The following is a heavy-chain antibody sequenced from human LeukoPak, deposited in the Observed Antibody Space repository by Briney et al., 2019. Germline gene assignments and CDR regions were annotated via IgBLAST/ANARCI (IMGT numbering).Heavy chain of an antibody. D-gene: IGHD6-13*01. CDR3: ARGDSYSSSWYVPYYYYGMDV. Sequence: SVKVSCKASGGTFSSYAISWVRQAPGRGLEWMGRIIPILGIANYAQKFQGRVTITADKSTSTAYMELSSLRSEDTAVYYCARGDSYSSSWYVPYYYYGMDVWGQGTTVTVSS. J-gene: IGHJ6*02. V-gene: IGHV1-69*04. CDR2: IIPILGIA. CDR1: GGTFSSYA.